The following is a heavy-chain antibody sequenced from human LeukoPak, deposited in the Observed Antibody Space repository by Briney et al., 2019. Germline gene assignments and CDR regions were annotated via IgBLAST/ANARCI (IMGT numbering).Heavy chain of an antibody. Sequence: SVKVSCKASGGTFSSYAISWVRQAPGQGLEWMGGIIPIFGTANYAQKFQGRVTITADESTSTAYMELSSLRSEDTAVYYCAANLYGDYVSDYWGQGTLVTVSS. CDR1: GGTFSSYA. CDR2: IIPIFGTA. V-gene: IGHV1-69*01. D-gene: IGHD4-17*01. J-gene: IGHJ4*02. CDR3: AANLYGDYVSDY.